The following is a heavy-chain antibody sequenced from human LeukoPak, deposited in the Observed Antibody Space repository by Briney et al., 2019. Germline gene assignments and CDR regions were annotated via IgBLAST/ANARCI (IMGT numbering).Heavy chain of an antibody. CDR1: GFTFSSYA. CDR3: ARDHGSHFGQLFYYFDY. Sequence: GRSLRLSCAASGFTFSSYAMHWVRQAPGKGLEWVAVISYDGSNKYYADSVKGRFTISRDNSKNTLYLQMNSLRAEDTAVYYCARDHGSHFGQLFYYFDYWGQGTLVTVSS. V-gene: IGHV3-30*04. CDR2: ISYDGSNK. D-gene: IGHD3-10*01. J-gene: IGHJ4*02.